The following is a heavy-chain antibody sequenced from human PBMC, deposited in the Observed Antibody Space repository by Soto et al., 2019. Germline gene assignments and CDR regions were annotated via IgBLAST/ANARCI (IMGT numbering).Heavy chain of an antibody. Sequence: QVQLQQWGAGLLKPSETLSLTCAVYGGSFRGYYWSWIRQPPGKGLEWIGEINHSGSTNYNPSLKSRVTISVDTSKNQFSLKLSSVTASDATVYYCARDLYCSTTSCPSESWGQGTLVTVSS. CDR1: GGSFRGYY. J-gene: IGHJ5*02. CDR3: ARDLYCSTTSCPSES. CDR2: INHSGST. V-gene: IGHV4-34*01. D-gene: IGHD2-2*01.